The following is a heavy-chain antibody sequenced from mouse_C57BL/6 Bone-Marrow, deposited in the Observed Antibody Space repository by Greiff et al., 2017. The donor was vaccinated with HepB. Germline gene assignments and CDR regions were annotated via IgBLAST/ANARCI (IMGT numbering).Heavy chain of an antibody. Sequence: EVQVVESGGGLVQPGGSLKLSCAASGFTFSDYYMYWVRQTPEKRLEWVAYISNGGGSTYYPDTVKGRFTISRDNAKNTLYLQMSRLKSEDTAMYYCARPYYYGSSCYYAMDYWGQGTSVTVSS. CDR2: ISNGGGST. J-gene: IGHJ4*01. D-gene: IGHD1-1*01. CDR3: ARPYYYGSSCYYAMDY. V-gene: IGHV5-12*01. CDR1: GFTFSDYY.